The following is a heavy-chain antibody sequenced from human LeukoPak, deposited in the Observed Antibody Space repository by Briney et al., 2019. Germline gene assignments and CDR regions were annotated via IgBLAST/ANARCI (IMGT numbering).Heavy chain of an antibody. J-gene: IGHJ2*01. V-gene: IGHV4-59*01. CDR1: GGSISGSP. Sequence: SETLSLTRTVRGGSISGSPGSWIRQPPGKGLEWIGYMYNSGTTNYNPSLKSRVTISVDTSKNQFSLKLTSVTAADTAVYYCARPPHSYASGTYSVQQYFDFWGRGTLVTVSS. D-gene: IGHD3-22*01. CDR2: MYNSGTT. CDR3: ARPPHSYASGTYSVQQYFDF.